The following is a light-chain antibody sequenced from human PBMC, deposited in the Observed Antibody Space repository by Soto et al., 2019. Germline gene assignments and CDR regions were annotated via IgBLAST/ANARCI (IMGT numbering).Light chain of an antibody. V-gene: IGKV1-39*01. J-gene: IGKJ4*01. CDR3: QQSHSTLSVT. Sequence: DIQMTQSPSSLSASVGDRVTITCRASENINKYLNWYQHKPGRAPRLLIYAPANLQGGVPSRFSGSGSGTDFTLTISSLQPEDFATYYCQQSHSTLSVTFGGGTKVEI. CDR2: APA. CDR1: ENINKY.